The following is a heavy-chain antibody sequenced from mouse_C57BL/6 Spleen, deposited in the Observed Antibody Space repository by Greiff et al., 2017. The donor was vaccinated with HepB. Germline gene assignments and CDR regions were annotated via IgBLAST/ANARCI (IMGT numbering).Heavy chain of an antibody. D-gene: IGHD2-4*01. V-gene: IGHV2-2*01. J-gene: IGHJ4*01. Sequence: VQLQQSGPGLVQPSQSLSITCTVSGFSLTSYGVHWVRQSPGKGLEWLGVIWSGGSTDYNAAFISRLSISKDNSKSQVFFKMNSLQADDTAIYYCASTLYYDYAMDYWGQGTSVTVSS. CDR1: GFSLTSYG. CDR2: IWSGGST. CDR3: ASTLYYDYAMDY.